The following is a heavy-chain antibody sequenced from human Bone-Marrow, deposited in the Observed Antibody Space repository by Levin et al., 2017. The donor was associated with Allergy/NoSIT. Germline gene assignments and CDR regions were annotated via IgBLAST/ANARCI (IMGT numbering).Heavy chain of an antibody. D-gene: IGHD1/OR15-1a*01. CDR2: IYDSGNK. Sequence: GGSLRLSCAASGISVSSNYMTWVRQAPGKGLEWVSVIYDSGNKYYGDSVRGRFTISRDDSKNTVDLQMARLTADDTGIYYCARIGADGTGFDPWGQGTLVTVSS. CDR3: ARIGADGTGFDP. J-gene: IGHJ5*02. CDR1: GISVSSNY. V-gene: IGHV3-53*01.